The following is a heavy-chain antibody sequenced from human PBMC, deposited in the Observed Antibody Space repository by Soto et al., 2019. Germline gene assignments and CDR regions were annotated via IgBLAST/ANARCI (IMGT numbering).Heavy chain of an antibody. J-gene: IGHJ3*01. D-gene: IGHD6-13*01. V-gene: IGHV3-33*06. CDR2: IWDGGSNK. CDR3: AKDRSRTGIADVFEV. Sequence: PGGSLTLSCAASGFTFSSYGMHWVRQAPGKGLEWVSVIWDGGSNKYHADSVKGRFTISRDNSKDTLYLQMNSLRAEDTAVYYCAKDRSRTGIADVFEVWGQGTMVTVSS. CDR1: GFTFSSYG.